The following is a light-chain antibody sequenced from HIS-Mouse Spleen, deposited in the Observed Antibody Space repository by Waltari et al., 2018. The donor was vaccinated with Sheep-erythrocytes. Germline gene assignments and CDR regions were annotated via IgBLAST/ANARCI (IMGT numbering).Light chain of an antibody. Sequence: QSALTQTLSVSGSPGQSVTISCPGTTSDVGGYNYVSRYQQDPGKAPKLMIYDVRKRPSGVPDRFSGSKSGNTASLTISGLQAEDEADYYCCSYAGSYNHVFATGTKVTVL. CDR1: TSDVGGYNY. V-gene: IGLV2-11*01. CDR3: CSYAGSYNHV. CDR2: DVR. J-gene: IGLJ1*01.